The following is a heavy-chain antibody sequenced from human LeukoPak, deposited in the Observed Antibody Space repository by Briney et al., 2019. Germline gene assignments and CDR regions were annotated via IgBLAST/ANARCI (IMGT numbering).Heavy chain of an antibody. CDR2: IHFSGST. D-gene: IGHD1-26*01. Sequence: SETLSLTCTVSDASISGYYWSWIRQPPRKGLEWIGSIHFSGSTNYNPSLRRRVTISVDTSKNQLSLKLSSVTAADTAVYYCARDLGGIYFDYWGQGTLVTVSS. CDR1: DASISGYY. J-gene: IGHJ4*02. V-gene: IGHV4-59*01. CDR3: ARDLGGIYFDY.